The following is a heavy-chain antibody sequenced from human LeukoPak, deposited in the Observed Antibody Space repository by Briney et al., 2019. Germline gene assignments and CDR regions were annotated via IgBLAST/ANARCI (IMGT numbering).Heavy chain of an antibody. Sequence: ASVKVSSKASGYTFTGYYMHWVRQAPGQGLEWMGWINPNSGGTNYAQKFQGRVTMTRDTSISTAYMELSRLKSDDTAVYYCARDTYASGGDCGYWGQGTLVTVSS. CDR1: GYTFTGYY. J-gene: IGHJ4*02. V-gene: IGHV1-2*02. CDR3: ARDTYASGGDCGY. CDR2: INPNSGGT. D-gene: IGHD2-21*01.